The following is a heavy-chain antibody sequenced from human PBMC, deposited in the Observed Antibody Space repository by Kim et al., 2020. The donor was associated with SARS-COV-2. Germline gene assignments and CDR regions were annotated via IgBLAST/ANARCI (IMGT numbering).Heavy chain of an antibody. Sequence: SETLSLTCTVSGGSISSYYWSWIRQPPGKGLEWIGYIYYSGSTNYNPSLKSRVTISVDTSKNQFSLKLSSVTAADTAVYYCATQPDYYDSSGSIWGQGTMVTVSS. J-gene: IGHJ3*02. CDR1: GGSISSYY. D-gene: IGHD3-22*01. V-gene: IGHV4-59*08. CDR3: ATQPDYYDSSGSI. CDR2: IYYSGST.